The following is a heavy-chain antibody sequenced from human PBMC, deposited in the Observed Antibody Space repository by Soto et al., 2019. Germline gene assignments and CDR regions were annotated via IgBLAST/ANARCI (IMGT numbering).Heavy chain of an antibody. CDR2: FYHAGSP. CDR1: GGSISSSSW. V-gene: IGHV4-4*02. Sequence: HLQESGPGLVRPSETLSLTCAVSGGSISSSSWWTWVRQSPEKGLEWIGEFYHAGSPDYNPSFQSRVTIILDKSQNNFSLRLTSVTAADTAVYYCARGSSFRGDFDIWGQGTTVTVSS. CDR3: ARGSSFRGDFDI. D-gene: IGHD2-21*01. J-gene: IGHJ3*02.